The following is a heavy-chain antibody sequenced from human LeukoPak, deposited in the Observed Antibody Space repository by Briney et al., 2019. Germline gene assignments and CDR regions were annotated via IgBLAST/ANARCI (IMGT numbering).Heavy chain of an antibody. CDR3: ARKHETELAEFDY. CDR1: GYTFTSYY. V-gene: IGHV1-2*02. D-gene: IGHD1-14*01. Sequence: ASVKVSCKASGYTFTSYYMHWVRQAPGQGLQWMGWINPNSGATNYAQKFQGRVTMTRDTSISTAYMELRSLGSDDTAVYYCARKHETELAEFDYWGQRSLVSVSS. CDR2: INPNSGAT. J-gene: IGHJ4*02.